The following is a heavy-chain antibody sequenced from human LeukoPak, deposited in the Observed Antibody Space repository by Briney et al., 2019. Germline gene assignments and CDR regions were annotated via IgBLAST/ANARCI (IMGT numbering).Heavy chain of an antibody. J-gene: IGHJ4*02. CDR3: ARNGGYGKFDS. CDR2: IDHSATT. D-gene: IGHD1-26*01. Sequence: PSETLSLTCAVSGYSISSGYYWGWIRRPPGQGLEWIGTIDHSATTSYSSSLKSRVTMSVDTSKNQFSLNLRSVTAADTAFYYCARNGGYGKFDSWGQGALVTVSS. CDR1: GYSISSGYY. V-gene: IGHV4-38-2*01.